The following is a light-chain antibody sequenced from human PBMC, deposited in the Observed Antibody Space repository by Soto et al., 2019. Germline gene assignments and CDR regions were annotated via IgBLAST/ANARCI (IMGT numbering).Light chain of an antibody. V-gene: IGKV3-20*01. CDR2: GSS. CDR3: HQYGSSPPYT. CDR1: QSIHNNY. Sequence: EVVLTQSPGTLSLSPGERATLSCRGSQSIHNNYLAWYQQRPGQAPRLLIYGSSDRATGIPEGFSGSGSGTDFTLTISSLEAEDVAVDYCHQYGSSPPYTFGQGTKLEI. J-gene: IGKJ2*01.